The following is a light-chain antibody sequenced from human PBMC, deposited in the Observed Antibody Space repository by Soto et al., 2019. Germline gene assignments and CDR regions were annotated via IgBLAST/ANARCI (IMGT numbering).Light chain of an antibody. J-gene: IGKJ2*01. CDR2: SAS. V-gene: IGKV1-39*01. CDR3: QQCFTIPYT. CDR1: QNIRNY. Sequence: DIQMTQSPSSLSASVGDRVTITCRASQNIRNYLNWYQQRPGQAPNLLIHSASTLRGGVPSRFSGSGSGTEFSLTISSMQHEDFVTYHCQQCFTIPYTFGQGT.